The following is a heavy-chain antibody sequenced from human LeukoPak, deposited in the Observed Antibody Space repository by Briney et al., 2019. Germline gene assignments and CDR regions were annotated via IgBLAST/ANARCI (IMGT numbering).Heavy chain of an antibody. D-gene: IGHD2-21*01. CDR3: ARIRCGRGQARCYNH. CDR1: GVSVSDYY. V-gene: IGHV4-34*01. J-gene: IGHJ5*02. CDR2: VSPGGYT. Sequence: SETLSLTCAVSGVSVSDYYWSWIRQSPEKGLEWIGEVSPGGYTTYNPSLRSRVIISEETSENQLSLNVTSVTAADTALYYCARIRCGRGQARCYNHWAQGSLVTVSS.